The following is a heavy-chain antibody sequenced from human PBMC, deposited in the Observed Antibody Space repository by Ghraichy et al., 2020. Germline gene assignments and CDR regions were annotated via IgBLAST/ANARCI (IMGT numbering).Heavy chain of an antibody. V-gene: IGHV3-43D*03. CDR1: GFTFDDYA. D-gene: IGHD5-24*01. CDR3: AKGLREMATNGGGSPGQGHDTSGY. Sequence: GGSLRLSCAASGFTFDDYAMHWVRQAPGKGLEWVSLISWDGGSTYYADSVKGRFTISRDNSKNSLYLQMNSLRAEDTALYYCAKGLREMATNGGGSPGQGHDTSGYWGQGTLVTVSS. J-gene: IGHJ4*02. CDR2: ISWDGGST.